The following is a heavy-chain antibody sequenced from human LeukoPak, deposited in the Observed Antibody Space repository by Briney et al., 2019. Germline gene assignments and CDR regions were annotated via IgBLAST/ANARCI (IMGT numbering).Heavy chain of an antibody. CDR3: ARSPTYYDILTGYYDFYGMDV. J-gene: IGHJ6*04. CDR2: IYHSGST. Sequence: SGTLSLTCAVSGGSISSSNWWSWVRQPPGKGLEWIGEIYHSGSTNYNPSLKSRVTISVDKSKNQFSLKLSSVPAADTAVYYCARSPTYYDILTGYYDFYGMDVWGKGTTVTVSS. V-gene: IGHV4-4*02. D-gene: IGHD3-9*01. CDR1: GGSISSSNW.